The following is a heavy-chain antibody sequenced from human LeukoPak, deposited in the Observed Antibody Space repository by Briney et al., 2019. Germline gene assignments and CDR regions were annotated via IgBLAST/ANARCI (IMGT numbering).Heavy chain of an antibody. Sequence: PGGSLRLSCAASGFSISSYWMHWVRQAAGEGLVWVSRMNSGGTTINYADSVKGRFTISRDNVDNTLHLQMNSPRVEDTAVYYCIREVQVRASASLGLWGQGTLVTVSS. D-gene: IGHD3-16*01. CDR3: IREVQVRASASLGL. CDR2: MNSGGTTI. J-gene: IGHJ4*01. V-gene: IGHV3-74*01. CDR1: GFSISSYW.